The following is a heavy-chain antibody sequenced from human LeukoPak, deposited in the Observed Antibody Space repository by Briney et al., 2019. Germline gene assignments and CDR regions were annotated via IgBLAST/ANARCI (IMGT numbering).Heavy chain of an antibody. CDR1: GGTFSSYA. Sequence: SVKVSCKASGGTFSSYAISWVRQAPGHGLEWMGGIIPIFGTANYAQKFQGRVTITADESTSTAYMELSSLRSEDTAVYYCARRGAEAFDIWGQGTMVTVSS. CDR3: ARRGAEAFDI. V-gene: IGHV1-69*13. CDR2: IIPIFGTA. J-gene: IGHJ3*02. D-gene: IGHD1-26*01.